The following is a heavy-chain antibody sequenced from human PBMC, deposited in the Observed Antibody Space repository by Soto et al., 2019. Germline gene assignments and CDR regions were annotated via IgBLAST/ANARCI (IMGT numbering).Heavy chain of an antibody. CDR3: ATIGYSYGLELWYFDL. J-gene: IGHJ2*01. CDR1: GGTFSSYA. D-gene: IGHD5-18*01. V-gene: IGHV1-69*12. Sequence: QVQLVQSGAEVKKPGSSVKVSCKASGGTFSSYAISWVRQAPGQGLEWMGGIIPIFGTANYAQKFQGRVTITADESTSTAYMELSSLISEDTAVYYCATIGYSYGLELWYFDLWGRGTLVTVS. CDR2: IIPIFGTA.